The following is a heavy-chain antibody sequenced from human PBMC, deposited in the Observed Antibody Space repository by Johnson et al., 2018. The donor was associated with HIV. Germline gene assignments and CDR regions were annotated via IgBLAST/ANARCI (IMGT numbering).Heavy chain of an antibody. Sequence: QVQLVESGGGVVQPGRSLRLSCAASGFTFSSYAMHWVRQVPGKGLEWVAVIWYDGSKKYSADSVKGRFTISRDNARNSLFLQMNSLRAEDTAVYYCARGVWGRTADAFDIWGQGTMVTVSS. CDR3: ARGVWGRTADAFDI. J-gene: IGHJ3*02. D-gene: IGHD3-16*01. V-gene: IGHV3-33*08. CDR2: IWYDGSKK. CDR1: GFTFSSYA.